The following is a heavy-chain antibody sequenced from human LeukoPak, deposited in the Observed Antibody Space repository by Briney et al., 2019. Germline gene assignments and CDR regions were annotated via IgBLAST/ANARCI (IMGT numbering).Heavy chain of an antibody. J-gene: IGHJ4*02. D-gene: IGHD2-15*01. CDR3: ARRYCSGSSCYSGFDY. V-gene: IGHV4-59*01. Sequence: SETLSLTCTVSGGSISSYYWSWIRQPPGKGLEWIGYIYYSGTTNYNPSLKSQVTFSVDTSKNQFSLKLSSVTAADTAVYYCARRYCSGSSCYSGFDYWGQGTLVTVSS. CDR1: GGSISSYY. CDR2: IYYSGTT.